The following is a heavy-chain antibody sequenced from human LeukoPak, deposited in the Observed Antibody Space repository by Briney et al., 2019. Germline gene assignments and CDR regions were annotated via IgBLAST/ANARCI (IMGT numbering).Heavy chain of an antibody. D-gene: IGHD3-10*01. CDR1: GYSISSGYY. CDR2: IYHSGST. CDR3: ARDQAYYGSGSYLS. V-gene: IGHV4-38-2*02. J-gene: IGHJ5*02. Sequence: SETLSLTCTVPGYSISSGYYWGWIRQPPGKGLEWIGSIYHSGSTYYNPSLKSRVTISVDRSKNQFSLKLSSVTAADTAVYYCARDQAYYGSGSYLSWGQGTLVTVSS.